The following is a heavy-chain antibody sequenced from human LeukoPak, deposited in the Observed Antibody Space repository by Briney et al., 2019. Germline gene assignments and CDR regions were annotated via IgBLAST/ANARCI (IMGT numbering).Heavy chain of an antibody. CDR3: ARHPSYGNYVGNWFDP. D-gene: IGHD4-11*01. V-gene: IGHV4-39*01. J-gene: IGHJ5*02. Sequence: SETLSLTCTVSGGSISSSSYYWGWIRQPPRKGLEWIGSIYYSGSTYYNPSLKSRVTISVDTSKNQFSLKLSSVTAADTAVYYCARHPSYGNYVGNWFDPWGQGTLVTVSS. CDR1: GGSISSSSYY. CDR2: IYYSGST.